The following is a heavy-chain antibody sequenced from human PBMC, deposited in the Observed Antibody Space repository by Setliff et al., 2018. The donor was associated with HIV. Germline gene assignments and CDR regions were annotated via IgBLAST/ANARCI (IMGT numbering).Heavy chain of an antibody. CDR3: ARPGLTSGWYVYYFDS. D-gene: IGHD6-19*01. CDR1: GYTFIHYD. J-gene: IGHJ4*02. Sequence: ASVKVSCKTSGYTFIHYDVNWVRQAPGKGLEWMGWMNPGTGNTGYAEKSQGRVSMTRDTSTNTAYMELRSLRFDDTAVYYCARPGLTSGWYVYYFDSWGQGTPVTVSS. CDR2: MNPGTGNT. V-gene: IGHV1-8*02.